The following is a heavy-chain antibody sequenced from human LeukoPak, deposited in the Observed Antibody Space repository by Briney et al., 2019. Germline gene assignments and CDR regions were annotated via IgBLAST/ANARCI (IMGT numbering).Heavy chain of an antibody. CDR3: TTASGDTDYYYYGMDV. V-gene: IGHV3-15*01. CDR1: GFTFSSYG. CDR2: IKSKTDGGTT. D-gene: IGHD4-17*01. J-gene: IGHJ6*02. Sequence: GGSLRLSCAASGFTFSSYGMHWVRQAPGKGLEWVGRIKSKTDGGTTDYAAPVKGRFTISRDDSKNTLYLQMNSLKTEDTAVYYCTTASGDTDYYYYGMDVWGQGTTVTVSS.